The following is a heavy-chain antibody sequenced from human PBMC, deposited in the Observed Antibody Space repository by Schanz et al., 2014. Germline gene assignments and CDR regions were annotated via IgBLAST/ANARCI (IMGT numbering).Heavy chain of an antibody. Sequence: QVQLVQSGAEVKKPGSPVKVSCKSSGGTFSSYAISWVRQAPGQGLEWMGRIIPILGIATYAQKFQGRVTITADRSTSTAYMELSSLRSEDTAVYYCARGYGDSPTDFWGQGTLVTVSS. CDR1: GGTFSSYA. J-gene: IGHJ4*02. CDR2: IIPILGIA. CDR3: ARGYGDSPTDF. D-gene: IGHD4-17*01. V-gene: IGHV1-69*04.